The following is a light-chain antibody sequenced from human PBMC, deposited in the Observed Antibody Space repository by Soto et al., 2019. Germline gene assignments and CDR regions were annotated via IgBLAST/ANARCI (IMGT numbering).Light chain of an antibody. J-gene: IGKJ5*01. CDR2: EVS. CDR3: MQSTQLPPT. V-gene: IGKV2D-29*02. CDR1: QSLLHITGETF. Sequence: DVVMTQTPLSLSVAPGQPASISCKSSQSLLHITGETFLFWSLKKPGQSPQXLIYEVSTRVSGVPDRFSGSGSGTDFTLEISRVETDDVGIYYCMQSTQLPPTFGQGTRLEIK.